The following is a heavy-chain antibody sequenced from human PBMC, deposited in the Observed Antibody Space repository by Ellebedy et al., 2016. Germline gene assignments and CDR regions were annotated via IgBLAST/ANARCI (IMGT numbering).Heavy chain of an antibody. J-gene: IGHJ6*02. CDR2: INHSGST. D-gene: IGHD3-10*01. V-gene: IGHV4-34*01. CDR3: ARFRITMVRGVKSYYGMDV. CDR1: GGSFSGYY. Sequence: SETLSLTXAVYGGSFSGYYWSWIRQPPGKGLEWIGEINHSGSTNYNPSLKSRVTISVDTSKNQFSLKLSSVTAADTAVYYCARFRITMVRGVKSYYGMDVWGQGTTVTVSS.